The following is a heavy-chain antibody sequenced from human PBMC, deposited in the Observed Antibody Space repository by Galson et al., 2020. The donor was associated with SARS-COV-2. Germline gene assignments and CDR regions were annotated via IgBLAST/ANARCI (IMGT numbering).Heavy chain of an antibody. CDR2: IYGGDDRT. V-gene: IGHV3-53*01. CDR1: GVTVNSNH. J-gene: IGHJ4*02. CDR3: LSATGVILGR. Sequence: GGSLRLSCAASGVTVNSNHMSWVRQAPGKGLEWVSVIYGGDDRTHYAESVKGRFTIFRDISANTLHLQMTGLRVEDTAVYYCLSATGVILGRWGQGTLVAVST. D-gene: IGHD2-21*01.